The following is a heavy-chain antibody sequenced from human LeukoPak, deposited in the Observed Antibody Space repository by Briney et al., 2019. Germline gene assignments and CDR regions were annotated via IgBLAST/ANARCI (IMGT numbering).Heavy chain of an antibody. CDR3: ARALGHYDSSGHHDAFDI. CDR1: GGTFIGYY. D-gene: IGHD3-22*01. J-gene: IGHJ3*02. V-gene: IGHV1-2*02. CDR2: INPNSGGT. Sequence: ASVKVSCKASGGTFIGYYMHWVRQAPGQGLEWMGWINPNSGGTNYAQKFQGRVTMTRDTSISTAYMELSRLRSDDTAVYYCARALGHYDSSGHHDAFDIWGQGTMVTVSS.